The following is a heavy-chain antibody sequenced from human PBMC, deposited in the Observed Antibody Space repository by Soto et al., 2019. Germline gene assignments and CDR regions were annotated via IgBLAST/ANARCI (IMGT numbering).Heavy chain of an antibody. D-gene: IGHD2-2*01. CDR3: ARGHRGIVVVPAATHFDY. J-gene: IGHJ4*02. V-gene: IGHV4-34*01. CDR2: INHSGST. CDR1: GGSFSGYY. Sequence: SETLSLTCAVYGGSFSGYYWSWIRQPPGKGLEWIGEINHSGSTNYNPSLKSRVTISVDTSKNQFSLKLSSVTAADTAVYYCARGHRGIVVVPAATHFDYWGQGTLVTVSS.